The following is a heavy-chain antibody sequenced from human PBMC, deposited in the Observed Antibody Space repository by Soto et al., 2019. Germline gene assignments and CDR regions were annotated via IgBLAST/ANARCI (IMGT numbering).Heavy chain of an antibody. J-gene: IGHJ3*02. CDR3: ARDRDVGAKCGKDAFDI. D-gene: IGHD1-26*01. CDR1: GGTFSSYA. CDR2: IIPIFGTA. V-gene: IGHV1-69*01. Sequence: QVQLVQSGAEVKKPGSSVKVSCTASGGTFSSYAISWVRQAPGQGLAWLGGIIPIFGTANYAQKFQGRVTITADESTSTAYMEMGSLRSEDTAVYYCARDRDVGAKCGKDAFDIWGQGTVVTVSS.